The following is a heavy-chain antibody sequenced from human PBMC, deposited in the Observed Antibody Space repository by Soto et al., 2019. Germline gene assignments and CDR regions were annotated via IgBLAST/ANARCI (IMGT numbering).Heavy chain of an antibody. CDR3: ARRIQLDSSGWYIYYFDY. D-gene: IGHD6-19*01. CDR2: IYPGDSDT. V-gene: IGHV5-51*01. J-gene: IGHJ4*02. CDR1: GYSVTSYW. Sequence: PXDSLTISGKGSGYSVTSYWIGLVRQMPGKGLEWMGIIYPGDSDTRYSPSFQGQVTISADKSISTAYLQWSSLKASDTAMYYCARRIQLDSSGWYIYYFDYWGQGTLVTVSS.